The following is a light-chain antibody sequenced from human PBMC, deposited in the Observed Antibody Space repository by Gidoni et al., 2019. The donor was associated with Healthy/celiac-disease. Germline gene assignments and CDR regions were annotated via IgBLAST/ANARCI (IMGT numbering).Light chain of an antibody. CDR2: AAS. J-gene: IGKJ2*01. CDR1: QSISSY. Sequence: DIQMTQSPSSLSASVGDRVTITCRASQSISSYLNWYQQKPGKAPQLLIYAASSLQSGVPSRFSGSGSGTAFTLTISSLQPEDFATYYCQQSYSTPPYTFGQGTKLEIK. V-gene: IGKV1-39*01. CDR3: QQSYSTPPYT.